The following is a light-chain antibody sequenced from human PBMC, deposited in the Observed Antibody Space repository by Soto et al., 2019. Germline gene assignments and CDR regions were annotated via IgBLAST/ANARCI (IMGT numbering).Light chain of an antibody. CDR1: QSISTW. CDR2: KAS. CDR3: QQYNTHPLT. Sequence: DIQMTQSPSTLSASVGDRVTITCRASQSISTWLAWYQQKPGKAPKLLIYKASSLESGVPSRFSGSGSGTEFTLTISSLQSDEFATYYCQQYNTHPLTFGGGTTVEIK. J-gene: IGKJ4*01. V-gene: IGKV1-5*03.